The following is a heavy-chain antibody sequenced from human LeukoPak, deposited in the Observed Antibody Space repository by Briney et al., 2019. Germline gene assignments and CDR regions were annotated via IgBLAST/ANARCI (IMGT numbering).Heavy chain of an antibody. D-gene: IGHD1-26*01. V-gene: IGHV3-30*04. CDR1: GFTFSSYA. CDR2: ISYDGRDK. CDR3: ARSREVGATSFDFGMDV. Sequence: GGSLRLSCTASGFTFSSYAMHWARQAPGKGLEWVAIISYDGRDKYYADSVKGRFTISRDNSKNTLYLQMNSLRTKDTAVNYCARSREVGATSFDFGMDVWGQGTTVTVSS. J-gene: IGHJ6*02.